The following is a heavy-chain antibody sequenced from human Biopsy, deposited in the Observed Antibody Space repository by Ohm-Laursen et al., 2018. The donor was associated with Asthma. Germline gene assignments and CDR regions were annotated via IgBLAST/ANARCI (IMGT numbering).Heavy chain of an antibody. Sequence: AASVKVSCKAPGGTFSNFAISWVRQAPGQGLEWLGGIMTVFGTTNYAQKFQGRVTITADESKSTAYMEVTSLRSEDTAIYYCARCQVGYSSGWSLLLKKIYYSGMDVWGQGTAVTVSS. CDR2: IMTVFGTT. J-gene: IGHJ6*02. V-gene: IGHV1-69*13. CDR3: ARCQVGYSSGWSLLLKKIYYSGMDV. D-gene: IGHD6-19*01. CDR1: GGTFSNFA.